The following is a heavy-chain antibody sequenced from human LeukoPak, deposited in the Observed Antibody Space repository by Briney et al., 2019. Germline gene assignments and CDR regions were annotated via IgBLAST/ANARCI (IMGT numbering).Heavy chain of an antibody. D-gene: IGHD3-10*01. CDR2: LYHSRST. Sequence: SETLSLTCTVSGVSISGFYWSWIRQSPGKGLEWIGWLYHSRSTNYNPSLKSRVTISVDTTKNQFSLKLNSVTAADTAMYYCVRNNYYGSGEIDYWGQGTLVTVSS. CDR3: VRNNYYGSGEIDY. CDR1: GVSISGFY. V-gene: IGHV4-59*01. J-gene: IGHJ4*02.